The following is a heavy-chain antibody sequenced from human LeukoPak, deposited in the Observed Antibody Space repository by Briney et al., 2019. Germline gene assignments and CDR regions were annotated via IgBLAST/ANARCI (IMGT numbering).Heavy chain of an antibody. J-gene: IGHJ3*02. Sequence: GESLRLSCAVSGFTFSSYSMNWVRQAPGKGLEWVASISSSSSYIYYPDSLKGRFTISRDHAKNSLHLQMNSMRAEDTAVLFCARDKIRGNAFNIGAKGTMVTVPS. CDR3: ARDKIRGNAFNI. CDR2: ISSSSSYI. D-gene: IGHD3-3*02. CDR1: GFTFSSYS. V-gene: IGHV3-21*01.